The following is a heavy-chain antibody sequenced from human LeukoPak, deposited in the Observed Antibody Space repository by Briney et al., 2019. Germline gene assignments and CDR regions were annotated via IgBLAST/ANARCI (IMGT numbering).Heavy chain of an antibody. CDR3: AKGRNEDGDAALNY. J-gene: IGHJ4*02. CDR2: ISSSSTYI. CDR1: GFTFSSYS. D-gene: IGHD4-17*01. Sequence: PGGSLRLSCAASGFTFSSYSMNWVRQAPGKGLEWVSFISSSSTYIYYADSVKGRFTISRDNAKNSLYLQMNSLRAEDTAAYHCAKGRNEDGDAALNYWGQGTLVTVSS. V-gene: IGHV3-21*04.